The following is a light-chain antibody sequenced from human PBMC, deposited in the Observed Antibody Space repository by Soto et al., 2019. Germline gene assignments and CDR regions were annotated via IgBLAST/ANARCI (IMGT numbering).Light chain of an antibody. CDR1: PSLNTD. J-gene: IGKJ5*01. CDR3: QQYKSWPTIT. Sequence: EILLTQSPDSLSVSPGETATLSCRASPSLNTDLAWYQQKPCHAPRLLIYCASTRATGISTRFSGGGSGTEFTPPISGLQSEDSAVYYCQQYKSWPTITFGQGTRVEIK. CDR2: CAS. V-gene: IGKV3-15*01.